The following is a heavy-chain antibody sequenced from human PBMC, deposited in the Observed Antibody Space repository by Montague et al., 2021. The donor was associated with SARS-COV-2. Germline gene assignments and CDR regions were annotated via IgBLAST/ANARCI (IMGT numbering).Heavy chain of an antibody. J-gene: IGHJ6*02. D-gene: IGHD3-10*01. CDR1: SGSFRGYY. CDR2: INHSGST. CDR3: ARLGAITLVRGITKADFSNYGMDV. Sequence: SETRSLTCAVSSGSFRGYYWSWIRQPPGKGLEWIGEINHSGSTTXXPSLESRVSISVDTSNKQFSLKATSVTAADTAVYYCARLGAITLVRGITKADFSNYGMDVWGQGTTVTVSS. V-gene: IGHV4-34*01.